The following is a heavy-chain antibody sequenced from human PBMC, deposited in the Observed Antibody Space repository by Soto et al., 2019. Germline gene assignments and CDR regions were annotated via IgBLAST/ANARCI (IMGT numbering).Heavy chain of an antibody. D-gene: IGHD3-3*01. Sequence: KPSETLSLTCTVSGGSIISYYWSWIRQPAGKGLEWIGRIYTSGSTNYNPSLKSRVTMSVDTSKNQFSLKLSSVTAADTAVYYCARHSSARITIFGVVPQWFFDYWGQGTLVTVSS. J-gene: IGHJ4*02. CDR3: ARHSSARITIFGVVPQWFFDY. V-gene: IGHV4-4*07. CDR1: GGSIISYY. CDR2: IYTSGST.